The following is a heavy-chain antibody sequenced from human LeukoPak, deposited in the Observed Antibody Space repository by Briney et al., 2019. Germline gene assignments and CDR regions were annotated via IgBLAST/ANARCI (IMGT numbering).Heavy chain of an antibody. J-gene: IGHJ3*02. V-gene: IGHV5-51*01. CDR1: GYSFTSYW. Sequence: GESLKISCKGSGYSFTSYWIGWVRQMPGKGLEWMGIIYPGDSDTRYSPSFQGQVTISADKSISTAYLQWSGLKASDTAMYYCARDPSEADDAFDIWGQGTMVTVSS. D-gene: IGHD6-19*01. CDR3: ARDPSEADDAFDI. CDR2: IYPGDSDT.